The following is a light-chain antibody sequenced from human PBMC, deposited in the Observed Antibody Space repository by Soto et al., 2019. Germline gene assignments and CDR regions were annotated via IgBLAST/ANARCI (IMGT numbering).Light chain of an antibody. V-gene: IGKV1-5*03. CDR1: QYISSW. J-gene: IGKJ1*01. CDR2: KAS. Sequence: DIQMTHSPSTLSASVGDRVTITCRASQYISSWLAWYQQKPGKAPKLLIYKASSLESGVPSRFSGSGSGTEFTLTISSLQPDDFATYYCQQYNDYSRTFGQGTKVDIK. CDR3: QQYNDYSRT.